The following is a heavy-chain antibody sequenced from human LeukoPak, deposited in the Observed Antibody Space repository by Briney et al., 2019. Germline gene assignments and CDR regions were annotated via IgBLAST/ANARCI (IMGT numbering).Heavy chain of an antibody. J-gene: IGHJ4*02. CDR3: ARDHGITIVRGVIIRGGETLPGN. CDR1: GFTFSSYW. D-gene: IGHD3-10*01. V-gene: IGHV3-7*01. Sequence: PGGSLRLSCAASGFTFSSYWMSWVRQAPGKGLEWVANIKQDGSEKYYVDSVKGRFTISRDNAKNSLYLQMNSLRAEDTAVYYCARDHGITIVRGVIIRGGETLPGNWGQGTLVTVSS. CDR2: IKQDGSEK.